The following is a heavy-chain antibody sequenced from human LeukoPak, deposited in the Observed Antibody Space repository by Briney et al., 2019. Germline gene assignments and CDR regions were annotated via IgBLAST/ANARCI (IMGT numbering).Heavy chain of an antibody. D-gene: IGHD3-3*01. Sequence: SETLSLTCTVSGGSISSYYWSWIRQPPGKGLGWIGYIYYSGSTNYNPSLKSRVTISVDTSKNQFSLKLSSVTAADTAVYYCARTNFWSRGWFDPWGQGTLVTVSS. V-gene: IGHV4-59*01. CDR2: IYYSGST. CDR3: ARTNFWSRGWFDP. J-gene: IGHJ5*02. CDR1: GGSISSYY.